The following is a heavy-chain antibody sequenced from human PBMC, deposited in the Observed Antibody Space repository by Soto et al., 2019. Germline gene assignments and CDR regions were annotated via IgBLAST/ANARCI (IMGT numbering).Heavy chain of an antibody. V-gene: IGHV4-59*01. CDR2: IYYSGST. CDR1: GGSISSYY. D-gene: IGHD3-10*01. J-gene: IGHJ4*02. CDR3: ACFGGRDGYSYYFDY. Sequence: SETLSLTCTVSGGSISSYYWSWIRQPPGKGLEWIGYIYYSGSTNYNPSLKSRVTISVDTSKNQFSLKLSSVTAADTAVYYCACFGGRDGYSYYFDYWGQGTLVTVSS.